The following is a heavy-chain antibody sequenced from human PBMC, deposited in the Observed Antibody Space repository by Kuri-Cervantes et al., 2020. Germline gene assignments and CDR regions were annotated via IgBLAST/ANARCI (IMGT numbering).Heavy chain of an antibody. CDR1: GGSFSGYY. D-gene: IGHD3-22*01. CDR2: INHGGST. V-gene: IGHV4-34*01. Sequence: GSLRLSCAVYGGSFSGYYWSWIRQPPGKGLEWIGEINHGGSTNYNPSLKSRVTISIDTSKNQFSLKLSSVTAADTAVYYCASGTSMIHLRKRGYYGMDVWGQGTTVTVSS. CDR3: ASGTSMIHLRKRGYYGMDV. J-gene: IGHJ6*02.